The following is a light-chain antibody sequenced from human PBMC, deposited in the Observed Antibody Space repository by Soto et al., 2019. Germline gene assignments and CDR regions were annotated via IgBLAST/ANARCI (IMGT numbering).Light chain of an antibody. CDR3: QQYNNWPPGT. J-gene: IGKJ4*01. CDR2: GAS. V-gene: IGKV3-15*01. Sequence: EIVLTQSPVTLSLSPGERATLSCRASQSVSSSYLAWYQQKPGQAPRLLIYGASSRATGIPARFSGSGSGTEFTLTISSLQSEDFAVYYCQQYNNWPPGTFGGGTKVDIK. CDR1: QSVSSSY.